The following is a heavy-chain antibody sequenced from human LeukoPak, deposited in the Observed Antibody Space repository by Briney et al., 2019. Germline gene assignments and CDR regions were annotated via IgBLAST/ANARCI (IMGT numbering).Heavy chain of an antibody. Sequence: GSLRLSCAASGFTFSSYAMSWVRQAPGKGLEWVSAISGSGGSTYYADSVKGRFTISRDNSKNTLYLQMNSLRAEDTAVYYCAKNRKPITYSSSWYFDYWGQGTLVTVSS. CDR3: AKNRKPITYSSSWYFDY. CDR2: ISGSGGST. CDR1: GFTFSSYA. J-gene: IGHJ4*02. D-gene: IGHD6-13*01. V-gene: IGHV3-23*01.